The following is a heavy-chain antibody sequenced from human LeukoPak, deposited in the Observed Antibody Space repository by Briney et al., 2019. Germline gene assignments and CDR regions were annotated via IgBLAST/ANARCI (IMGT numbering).Heavy chain of an antibody. CDR2: INPSGGST. CDR1: GYTFTSYY. J-gene: IGHJ3*02. V-gene: IGHV1-46*01. D-gene: IGHD5-24*01. Sequence: GASVKVSCKASGYTFTSYYMQWVRQAPGQGLEWMGIINPSGGSTSYAQKFQGRVTMTRDTSTSTVYMEMSSLRSEDTAVYYCASSSSGGGYNPGGTDAFDIWGQGTMVTVSS. CDR3: ASSSSGGGYNPGGTDAFDI.